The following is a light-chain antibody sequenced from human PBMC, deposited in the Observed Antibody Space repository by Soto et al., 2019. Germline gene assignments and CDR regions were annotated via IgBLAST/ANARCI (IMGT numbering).Light chain of an antibody. CDR3: QQYGSSPPYT. CDR2: GAS. V-gene: IGKV3-20*01. J-gene: IGKJ2*01. CDR1: QSVSRRY. Sequence: EMVLTQSPGTLSLSPGERATLSCRASQSVSRRYLAWYQQKPGQAPGLLIYGASSRATGIPDRFSGSGSGTVFTLTISRLEPEDFAVYYCQQYGSSPPYTFGQGTKLEIK.